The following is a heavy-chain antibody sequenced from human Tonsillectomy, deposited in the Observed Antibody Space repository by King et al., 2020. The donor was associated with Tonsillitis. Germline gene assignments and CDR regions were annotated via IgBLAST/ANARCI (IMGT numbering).Heavy chain of an antibody. D-gene: IGHD3-10*01. J-gene: IGHJ5*02. CDR2: ISGYNGNT. Sequence: QLVQSGAEVKKPGASVKVSCKASGYTFTSYSITWVRQAPGQGLEWMGWISGYNGNTNYAQKLQGRVTMTTDTSTSTTYMELRSLRSDDTAVYYCARGIMVRGVNWFDPWGQGTLVTVSS. CDR3: ARGIMVRGVNWFDP. CDR1: GYTFTSYS. V-gene: IGHV1-18*04.